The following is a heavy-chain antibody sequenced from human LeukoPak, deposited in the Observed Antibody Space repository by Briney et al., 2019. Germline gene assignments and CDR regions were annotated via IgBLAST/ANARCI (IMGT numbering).Heavy chain of an antibody. Sequence: GGSLRLACVAAGFTFTNYGMRWVRLAPGKGLEWLSAISGNGGTPYYADSVKGRFTISRHNPKNTLYLQMNSLRAEDTAVYYCAKIPDYYDSNHWGQGTLVTVSS. V-gene: IGHV3-23*01. D-gene: IGHD3-22*01. CDR1: GFTFTNYG. CDR3: AKIPDYYDSNH. J-gene: IGHJ5*02. CDR2: ISGNGGTP.